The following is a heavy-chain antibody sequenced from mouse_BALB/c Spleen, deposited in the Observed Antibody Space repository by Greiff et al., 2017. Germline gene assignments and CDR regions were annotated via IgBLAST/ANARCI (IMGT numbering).Heavy chain of an antibody. Sequence: EVQVVESGGGLVQPGGSRKLSCAASGFTFSSFGMHWVRQAPEKGLEWVAYISSGSSTIYYADTVKGRFTISRDNPKNTLFLQMTSLRSEDTAMYYCASPLLRSYAMDYWGQGTSVTVSS. J-gene: IGHJ4*01. CDR1: GFTFSSFG. CDR2: ISSGSSTI. CDR3: ASPLLRSYAMDY. V-gene: IGHV5-17*02. D-gene: IGHD1-1*01.